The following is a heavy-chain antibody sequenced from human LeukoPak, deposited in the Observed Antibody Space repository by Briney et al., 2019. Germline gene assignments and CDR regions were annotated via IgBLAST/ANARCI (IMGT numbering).Heavy chain of an antibody. CDR3: ARRMYGGYEGVPDYYYYMDV. CDR1: GYTFTGYY. V-gene: IGHV1-2*02. D-gene: IGHD5-12*01. Sequence: GASVKVSCKASGYTFTGYYMHWVRQAPGQGLEWMGWINPNSGGTNYAQKFQGRVTMTRDTSISTAYMELSRLRSDDTAVYYCARRMYGGYEGVPDYYYYMDVWGKGTTVTVSS. J-gene: IGHJ6*03. CDR2: INPNSGGT.